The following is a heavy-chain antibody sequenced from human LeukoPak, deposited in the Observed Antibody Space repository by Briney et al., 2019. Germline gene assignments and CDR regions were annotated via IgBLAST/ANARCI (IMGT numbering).Heavy chain of an antibody. Sequence: PSETLSLTCAVYGGSFSAYYWTWIRQPPGKGLEWIGEINHSGSTNYNPSLKSRVSMSVDTSKNQFSLKLNSVTAADTAVYYCARAAALSYYYYYMDVWGKGTTVTISS. CDR2: INHSGST. V-gene: IGHV4-34*01. CDR3: ARAAALSYYYYYMDV. CDR1: GGSFSAYY. D-gene: IGHD6-13*01. J-gene: IGHJ6*03.